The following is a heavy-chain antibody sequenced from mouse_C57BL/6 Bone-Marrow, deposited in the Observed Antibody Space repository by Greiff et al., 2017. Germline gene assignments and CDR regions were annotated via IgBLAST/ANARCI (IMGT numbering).Heavy chain of an antibody. CDR2: IYPGSGST. V-gene: IGHV1-55*01. Sequence: QVQLQQPGAELVKPGASVKMSCKASGYTFTSYWITWVKQRPGQGLEWIGDIYPGSGSTNYNEKFKSKATLTVDTSSSTAYMQLSSVTSEDSAVYYCARNSKGYFDVWGTGTTVTVSS. J-gene: IGHJ1*03. D-gene: IGHD2-5*01. CDR1: GYTFTSYW. CDR3: ARNSKGYFDV.